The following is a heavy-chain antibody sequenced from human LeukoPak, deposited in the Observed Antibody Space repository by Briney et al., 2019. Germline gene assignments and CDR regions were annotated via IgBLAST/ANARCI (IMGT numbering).Heavy chain of an antibody. CDR1: GYTFAGYY. CDR2: INPNNGGT. J-gene: IGHJ3*02. V-gene: IGHV1-2*06. Sequence: ASVKVSCKASGYTFAGYYIHWVRQAPGQGLEWMGRINPNNGGTNYAQKFQGRVTMTRDMSMSTAYMELSRLRSVDTAVYYCAGEDNSSGYRPFDIWGQGTMVTVPS. CDR3: AGEDNSSGYRPFDI. D-gene: IGHD3-22*01.